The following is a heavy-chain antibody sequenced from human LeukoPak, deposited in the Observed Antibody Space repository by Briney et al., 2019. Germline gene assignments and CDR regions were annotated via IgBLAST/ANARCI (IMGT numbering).Heavy chain of an antibody. D-gene: IGHD3-10*01. CDR3: ATYSSAMVHY. Sequence: SETLSLTCTVSGGSVSSGSYYWSWIRQPPGKGLEWIGYIYYSGSTNYNPPLKSRVTISVDTSKNQFSLKLSSVTAADTAVYYCATYSSAMVHYWGQGTLVTVSS. J-gene: IGHJ4*02. CDR2: IYYSGST. CDR1: GGSVSSGSYY. V-gene: IGHV4-61*01.